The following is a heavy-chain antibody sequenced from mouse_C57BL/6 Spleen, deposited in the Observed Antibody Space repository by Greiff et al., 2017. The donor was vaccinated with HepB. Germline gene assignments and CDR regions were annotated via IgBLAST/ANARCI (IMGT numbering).Heavy chain of an antibody. D-gene: IGHD1-1*01. CDR2: IYPGSGST. CDR1: GYTFTSYW. V-gene: IGHV1-55*01. J-gene: IGHJ1*03. CDR3: ARDYGSSQGYFDV. Sequence: QVHVKQPGAELVKPGASVKMSCKASGYTFTSYWITWVKQRPGQGLEWIGDIYPGSGSTNYNEKFKSKATLTVDTSSSTAYMQLSSLTSEDSAVYYCARDYGSSQGYFDVWGTGTTVTVSS.